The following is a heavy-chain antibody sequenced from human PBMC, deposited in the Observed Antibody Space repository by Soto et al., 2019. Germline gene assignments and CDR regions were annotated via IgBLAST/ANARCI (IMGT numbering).Heavy chain of an antibody. J-gene: IGHJ4*02. CDR3: AKDMVRGVIPPIFDY. D-gene: IGHD3-10*01. Sequence: EVQLLESGGGLVQPGGSLRLSCAASGFTFSSYAMSWVRQAPGKGLEWVSAISGSGGSTYYADSVKGRCTISRDNSKYTRYLQMNSLRAEDTAVYYCAKDMVRGVIPPIFDYWGQGALVTVSS. CDR1: GFTFSSYA. V-gene: IGHV3-23*01. CDR2: ISGSGGST.